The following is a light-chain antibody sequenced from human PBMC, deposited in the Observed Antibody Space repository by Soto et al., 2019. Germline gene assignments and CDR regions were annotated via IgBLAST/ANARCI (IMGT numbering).Light chain of an antibody. Sequence: IQLTQSPSSLSASVGDRVTITCRASQGISSYLAWYQQIPGKAPKLLIYAASTLQSGVPSRFSGSGSGTDFTLTISSLQPEDFATYYCQQLNSYPPALTFGGGTKVEIK. J-gene: IGKJ4*01. CDR2: AAS. CDR1: QGISSY. CDR3: QQLNSYPPALT. V-gene: IGKV1-9*01.